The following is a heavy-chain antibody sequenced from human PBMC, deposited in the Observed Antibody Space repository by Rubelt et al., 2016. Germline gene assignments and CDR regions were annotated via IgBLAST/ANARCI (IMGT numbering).Heavy chain of an antibody. CDR3: AKGTGYGDYALGY. D-gene: IGHD4-17*01. Sequence: QVQLVESGGGVVQSGGSLRLSCAASRFTFSDYGMHWVRQAPGKGLQWLAVISYDGSNLYYGDSVVGRFPLSRDNSKNTLYLQMNSLRAEDTSVDYCAKGTGYGDYALGYWGQGTLVTVSS. J-gene: IGHJ4*02. CDR2: ISYDGSNL. V-gene: IGHV3-30*18. CDR1: RFTFSDYG.